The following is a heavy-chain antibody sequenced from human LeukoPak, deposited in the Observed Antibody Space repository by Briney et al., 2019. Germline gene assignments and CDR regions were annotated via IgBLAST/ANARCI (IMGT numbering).Heavy chain of an antibody. Sequence: SVKVSCKASGGTFSSYAISWVRQAPGQGLEWMGGIIPIFGTANYAQKFQGRVTMTRNTSISTAYMELSSLRSEDTAVYYCARSNGYNYYGMDVWGQGTTVTVSS. CDR2: IIPIFGTA. CDR3: ARSNGYNYYGMDV. V-gene: IGHV1-69*05. D-gene: IGHD5-18*01. J-gene: IGHJ6*02. CDR1: GGTFSSYA.